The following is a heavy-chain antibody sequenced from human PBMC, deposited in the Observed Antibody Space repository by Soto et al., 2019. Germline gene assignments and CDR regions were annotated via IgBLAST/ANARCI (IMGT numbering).Heavy chain of an antibody. Sequence: SETLSLTCTVSGGSISSYYWSWIRQPPGKGLEWIGYIYYSGSTNYNPSLKSRVTISVDTSKNQFSLKLSSVTAADTAVYYCARKGGEYQLLYYWGKGTLVTVSS. J-gene: IGHJ4*02. D-gene: IGHD2-2*01. CDR2: IYYSGST. CDR1: GGSISSYY. V-gene: IGHV4-59*01. CDR3: ARKGGEYQLLYY.